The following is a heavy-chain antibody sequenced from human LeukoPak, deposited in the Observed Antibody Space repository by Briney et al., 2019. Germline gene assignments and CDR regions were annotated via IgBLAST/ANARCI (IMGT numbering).Heavy chain of an antibody. D-gene: IGHD7-27*01. J-gene: IGHJ4*02. CDR3: ARSDTGDLFDY. V-gene: IGHV1-46*01. CDR2: INPSGGST. Sequence: ASVKVSCTASGYTFTSYYMHWVRQAPGQGLEWMGIINPSGGSTSSAQKFQGRVTMTRDMSTSTVYMELSRLRSEDAAVYYCARSDTGDLFDYWGQGTLVTVSS. CDR1: GYTFTSYY.